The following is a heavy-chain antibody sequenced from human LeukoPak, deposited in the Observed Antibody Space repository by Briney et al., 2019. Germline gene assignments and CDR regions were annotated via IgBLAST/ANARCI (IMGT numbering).Heavy chain of an antibody. J-gene: IGHJ5*02. V-gene: IGHV1-2*02. Sequence: ASVKVSCKASGYTFTGYYMHWVRQAPGQGLEWMGWINPNSGGTNYAQKFQGRVTTTRDTSISTAYMELSRLGSDDTAVYYCARDEKDIVVVPAAMPGFDPWGQGTLVTVSS. D-gene: IGHD2-2*01. CDR2: INPNSGGT. CDR3: ARDEKDIVVVPAAMPGFDP. CDR1: GYTFTGYY.